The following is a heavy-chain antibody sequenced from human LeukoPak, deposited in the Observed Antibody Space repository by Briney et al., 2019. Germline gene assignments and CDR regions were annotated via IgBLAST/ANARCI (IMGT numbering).Heavy chain of an antibody. D-gene: IGHD3-22*01. CDR2: MYHYGGT. CDR3: ARMPYYYDSSGYPRPHFDY. Sequence: PSETLSLTCSVSGGSINSDYWNWIRQPPGKGLEWIGYMYHYGGTNYNPSLKSRVTISVDTSKNQFSLKLSSVTAADTAVYYCARMPYYYDSSGYPRPHFDYWGQGTLVTVSS. CDR1: GGSINSDY. V-gene: IGHV4-59*12. J-gene: IGHJ4*02.